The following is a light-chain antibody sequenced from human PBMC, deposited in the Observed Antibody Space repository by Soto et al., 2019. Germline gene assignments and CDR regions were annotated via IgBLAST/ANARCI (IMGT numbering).Light chain of an antibody. CDR1: QSISTW. V-gene: IGKV1-5*01. CDR3: QQYNSYSLT. CDR2: DAS. J-gene: IGKJ4*01. Sequence: DIQMTQSPSTLSASVGDRVTITCRASQSISTWLAWYQQKPGKAPKFLIYDASSLESGVPSRFSGSGSGTEFTLTISSLQPDGFATYYCQQYNSYSLTFGGGTKVDSK.